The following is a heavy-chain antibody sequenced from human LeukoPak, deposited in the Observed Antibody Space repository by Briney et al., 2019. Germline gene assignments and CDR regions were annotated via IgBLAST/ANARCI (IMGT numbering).Heavy chain of an antibody. V-gene: IGHV3-33*01. D-gene: IGHD6-19*01. CDR1: GFTFSSYG. CDR3: ARDGVAGKFDY. Sequence: PGGSLRLSCVASGFTFSSYGMHWVRQAPGKGLEWVAVIWYDGGNKYYADSVKGRFTISRDNSKNTLYLQMNSLRAEDTAVYYCARDGVAGKFDYWGQGTLVTVSS. CDR2: IWYDGGNK. J-gene: IGHJ4*02.